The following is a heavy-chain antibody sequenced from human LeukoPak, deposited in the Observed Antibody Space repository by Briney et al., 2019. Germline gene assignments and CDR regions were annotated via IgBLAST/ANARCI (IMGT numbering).Heavy chain of an antibody. CDR1: GGSISRYY. CDR3: ARALNYYVSRRQSYYFQY. CDR2: IYYSGST. D-gene: IGHD3-22*01. V-gene: IGHV4-59*08. Sequence: SSETLTLTCTVSGGSISRYYWSWIRQPPGKGLEWIGYIYYSGSTNYNPSLKSRVTISVDTSKNQFSLKLSSVTAADTAVYYCARALNYYVSRRQSYYFQYWGQGTLVTVSS. J-gene: IGHJ4*02.